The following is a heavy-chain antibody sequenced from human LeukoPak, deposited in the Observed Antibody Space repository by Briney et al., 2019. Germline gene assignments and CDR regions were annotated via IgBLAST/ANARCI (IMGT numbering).Heavy chain of an antibody. V-gene: IGHV5-51*01. CDR3: ARQGCSSTSCYTPVLYYFDY. J-gene: IGHJ4*02. Sequence: GESLKISCQGSGYSFATYWIAWVRQMPGKGLEWMGIVYVGDSDTRYSPSFQGQVTISADKSISTAYLQWSSLKASDTAMYYCARQGCSSTSCYTPVLYYFDYWGQGTLVTVSS. CDR1: GYSFATYW. D-gene: IGHD2-2*02. CDR2: VYVGDSDT.